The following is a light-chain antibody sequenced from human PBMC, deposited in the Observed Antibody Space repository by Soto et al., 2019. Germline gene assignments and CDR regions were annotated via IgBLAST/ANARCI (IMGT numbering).Light chain of an antibody. V-gene: IGLV3-21*04. CDR3: QVWDSSSDQCV. CDR2: NDG. J-gene: IGLJ3*02. Sequence: SYELTQPPSVSLAPGKTARITCGGNNIGSKSVHWYQQKAGQAPVLVIYNDGQRPSGIPERFSGSNSGNTATLTINRVEAGDEADYYCQVWDSSSDQCVFGAGTKLTVL. CDR1: NIGSKS.